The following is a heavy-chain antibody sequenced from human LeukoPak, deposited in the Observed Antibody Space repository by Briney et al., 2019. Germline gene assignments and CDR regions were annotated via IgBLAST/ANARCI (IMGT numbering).Heavy chain of an antibody. Sequence: GGSLRLSCAASGFTFSSYWMTWVRQAPGKGLEWVANIEQDGGETYYVDSVKGRFTISRDNAKNSLSLQMNSLRAEDTAVYYCTRETKPDLWFGESQIDYWGQGTLVTVSS. CDR2: IEQDGGET. J-gene: IGHJ4*02. V-gene: IGHV3-7*01. D-gene: IGHD3-10*01. CDR3: TRETKPDLWFGESQIDY. CDR1: GFTFSSYW.